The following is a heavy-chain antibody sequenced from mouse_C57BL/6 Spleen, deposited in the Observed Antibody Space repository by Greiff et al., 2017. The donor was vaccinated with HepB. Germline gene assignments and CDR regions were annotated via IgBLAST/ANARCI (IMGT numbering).Heavy chain of an antibody. D-gene: IGHD1-1*01. CDR3: ARSDYYGSGEYFDV. V-gene: IGHV1-42*01. CDR2: INPSTGGT. J-gene: IGHJ1*03. CDR1: GYSFTGYY. Sequence: VQLQQSGPELVKPGASVKISCKASGYSFTGYYMNWVKHSPDKSLEWIGEINPSTGGTTYNQKFKAKATLTVDKSSSTAYMQLKSLTSEDSAVYYCARSDYYGSGEYFDVWGTGTTVTVSS.